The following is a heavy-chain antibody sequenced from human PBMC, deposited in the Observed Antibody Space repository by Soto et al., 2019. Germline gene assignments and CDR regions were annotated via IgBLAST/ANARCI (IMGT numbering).Heavy chain of an antibody. CDR1: GFTVCNAW. V-gene: IGHV3-15*07. D-gene: IGHD3-22*01. J-gene: IGHJ4*01. CDR3: TTDSYRTMIVARFDY. CDR2: IKSKTDGGTT. Sequence: GGSLRLSCAACGFTVCNAWMNGVRQDPGKGLEWVGRIKSKTDGGTTDFAAPVKGRFAISRDDSKDMVYLQMNGLKTEDTGIYYCTTDSYRTMIVARFDYWGHGTLVTVSS.